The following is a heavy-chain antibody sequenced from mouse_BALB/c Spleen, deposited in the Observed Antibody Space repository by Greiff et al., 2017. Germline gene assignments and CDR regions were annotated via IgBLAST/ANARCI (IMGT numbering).Heavy chain of an antibody. J-gene: IGHJ1*01. CDR3: AKQGGEYGNYMWYFDV. D-gene: IGHD2-10*02. CDR2: ISSGGSYT. V-gene: IGHV5-9-3*01. CDR1: GFTFSSYA. Sequence: EVKVVESGGGLVKPGGSLKLSCAASGFTFSSYAMSWVRQTPEKRLEWVATISSGGSYTYYPDSVKGRFTISRDNAKNTLYLQMSSLRSEDTAMYYCAKQGGEYGNYMWYFDVWGAGTTVTVSS.